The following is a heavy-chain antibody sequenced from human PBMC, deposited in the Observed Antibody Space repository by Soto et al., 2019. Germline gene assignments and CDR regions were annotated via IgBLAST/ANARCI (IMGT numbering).Heavy chain of an antibody. Sequence: QLQLQESAPGLLKPSETLSVTSTVSGDSVSSSSYYWGWIRLPPGKGLEWIGSVYYSGRTYYNPSLMSRVTLTVDTSKNQFSLKLSSVTAADAAIYYCARHPTFSGWEYYFDYWGQGTLVTVSS. CDR1: GDSVSSSSYY. J-gene: IGHJ4*02. CDR2: VYYSGRT. D-gene: IGHD6-19*01. CDR3: ARHPTFSGWEYYFDY. V-gene: IGHV4-39*01.